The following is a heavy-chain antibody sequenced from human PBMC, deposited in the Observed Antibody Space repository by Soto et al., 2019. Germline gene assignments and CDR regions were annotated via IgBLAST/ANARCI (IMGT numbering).Heavy chain of an antibody. J-gene: IGHJ4*02. D-gene: IGHD6-19*01. CDR1: GYTFTSYG. CDR3: ARKMRRGWSEGDY. CDR2: ISAYTGNT. V-gene: IGHV1-18*01. Sequence: QVKLVQSGAEVKKPGASVKVSCKASGYTFTSYGISWVRQAPGQGLEWMGWISAYTGNTNYAQKLQGRVTMTTDTSTSTAYIELRSLRADDTAVYYCARKMRRGWSEGDYWGQGTLVTVSS.